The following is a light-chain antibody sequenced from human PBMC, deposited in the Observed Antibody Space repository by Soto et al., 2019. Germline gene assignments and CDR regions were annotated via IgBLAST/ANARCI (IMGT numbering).Light chain of an antibody. V-gene: IGLV2-23*02. CDR1: NSDVGSFDL. CDR2: EVS. Sequence: SVLTQPASVYGSPGQSITISCTGSNSDVGSFDLVSWFQQYPGKAPKLILYEVSKRPLGVSNRFSGSKSGYTASLTISGLQAEDEGDYYCCSYADTTSLFVFGTGTKVTVL. CDR3: CSYADTTSLFV. J-gene: IGLJ1*01.